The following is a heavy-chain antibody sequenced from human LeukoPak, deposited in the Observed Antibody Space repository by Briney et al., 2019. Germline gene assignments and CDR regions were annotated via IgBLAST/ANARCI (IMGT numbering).Heavy chain of an antibody. J-gene: IGHJ5*02. D-gene: IGHD3-3*01. CDR2: ISAYNGNT. V-gene: IGHV1-18*01. Sequence: GASVKVSCKASGYTFTSYGISWVRQAPGQGLEWMGWISAYNGNTNYAQKFQGRVTMTRDTSISTAYMELSRLRSDDTAVYYCARDVFSDGITIFGVVTPTSNWFDPWGQGTLVTVSS. CDR3: ARDVFSDGITIFGVVTPTSNWFDP. CDR1: GYTFTSYG.